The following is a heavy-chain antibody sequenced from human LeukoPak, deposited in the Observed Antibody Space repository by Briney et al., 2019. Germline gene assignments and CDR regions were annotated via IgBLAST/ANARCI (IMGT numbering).Heavy chain of an antibody. Sequence: GGYLRLSCAASGFTFSSYAMSWVRQAPGKGLEWVSAISGSGGSTYYADSVKGRFTISRDNSKNTLYLQMNSLRAEDTAVYYCAKDRGGSSGWYYFDYWGQGTLVTVSS. CDR1: GFTFSSYA. D-gene: IGHD6-19*01. V-gene: IGHV3-23*01. CDR2: ISGSGGST. J-gene: IGHJ4*02. CDR3: AKDRGGSSGWYYFDY.